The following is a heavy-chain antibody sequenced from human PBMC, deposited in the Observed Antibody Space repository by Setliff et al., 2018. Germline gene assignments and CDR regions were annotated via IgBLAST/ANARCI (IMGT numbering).Heavy chain of an antibody. CDR3: ASLQFLGTHDAFDI. J-gene: IGHJ3*02. CDR2: ISGSGGTT. V-gene: IGHV3-23*01. Sequence: GGSLRLSCAASGFIFSNYAMTWVRQAPGKGLEWVSIISGSGGTTYYADSVKGRFTISRGNSKNTLYLQMNSLRAEDTAVYYCASLQFLGTHDAFDIWGQGTMVTVSS. D-gene: IGHD7-27*01. CDR1: GFIFSNYA.